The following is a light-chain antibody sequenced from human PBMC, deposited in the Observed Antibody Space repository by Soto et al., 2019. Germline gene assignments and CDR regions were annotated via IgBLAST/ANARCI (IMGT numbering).Light chain of an antibody. Sequence: QSALTQPPSVSGAPGQRVTISCTGSSSNIGADYDVHWYQQLPGAAPKLLIYGNSIRPSGVPDRFSGSKSGTSASLAITGLQAEDEADYYCQSHDSSVSGSVFGTGTKVTVL. CDR2: GNS. J-gene: IGLJ1*01. V-gene: IGLV1-40*01. CDR3: QSHDSSVSGSV. CDR1: SSNIGADYD.